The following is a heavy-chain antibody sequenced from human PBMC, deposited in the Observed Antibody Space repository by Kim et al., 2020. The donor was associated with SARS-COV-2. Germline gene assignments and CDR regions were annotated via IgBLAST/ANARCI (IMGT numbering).Heavy chain of an antibody. CDR2: ISGSGGST. V-gene: IGHV3-23*01. CDR1: GFTFSSYA. D-gene: IGHD6-6*01. Sequence: GGSLRLSCAASGFTFSSYAMSWVRQAPGKGLEWVSAISGSGGSTYYADSVKGRFTISRDNSKNTLYLQMNSLRAEDTAVYYCAKFRIAAPSTKGWYYYYGMDVWGQGTTVTVSS. J-gene: IGHJ6*02. CDR3: AKFRIAAPSTKGWYYYYGMDV.